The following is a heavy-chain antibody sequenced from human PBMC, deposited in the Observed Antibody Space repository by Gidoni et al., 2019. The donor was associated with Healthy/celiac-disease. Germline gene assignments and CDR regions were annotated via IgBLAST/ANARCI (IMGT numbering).Heavy chain of an antibody. CDR2: INSDGSST. V-gene: IGHV3-74*01. D-gene: IGHD6-13*01. CDR1: GFPFSSYW. J-gene: IGHJ4*02. Sequence: EVQLVESGGGLVQPGGPLSLSCAASGFPFSSYWMHWVRQAPGKGLVWVSRINSDGSSTSYADSVKGRFTISRDNDKNTLYLQMNSLRAEDTAVYYCARVPTLYSSSLFDYWGQGTLVTVSS. CDR3: ARVPTLYSSSLFDY.